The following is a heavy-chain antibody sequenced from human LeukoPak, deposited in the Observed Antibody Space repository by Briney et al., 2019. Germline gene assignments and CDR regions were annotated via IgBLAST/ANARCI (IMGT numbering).Heavy chain of an antibody. CDR1: GGSISSSSYY. CDR3: ASTIFGVVIMSFYFDY. J-gene: IGHJ4*02. D-gene: IGHD3-3*01. Sequence: KPSETLFLTCTVSGGSISSSSYYWGWIRQPPGKGLEWIGSIYYSGSTYYNPSLKSRVTISVDTSKNQFSLKLSSVTAADTAVYYCASTIFGVVIMSFYFDYWGQGTLVTVSS. V-gene: IGHV4-39*01. CDR2: IYYSGST.